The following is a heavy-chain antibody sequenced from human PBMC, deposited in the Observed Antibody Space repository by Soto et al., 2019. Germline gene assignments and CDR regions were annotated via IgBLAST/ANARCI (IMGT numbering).Heavy chain of an antibody. CDR1: GGTFSSYA. J-gene: IGHJ6*02. D-gene: IGHD3-9*01. V-gene: IGHV1-69*13. CDR2: IIPIFGTA. CDR3: ASPTPLDYDILTGYPTYYYYFGMDV. Sequence: SVKVSCKASGGTFSSYAISWVRQAPGQGLEWMGGIIPIFGTANYAQKFQGRVTITADESTSTAYMELSSLRSEDTAVYYCASPTPLDYDILTGYPTYYYYFGMDVWGQGTTVTVSS.